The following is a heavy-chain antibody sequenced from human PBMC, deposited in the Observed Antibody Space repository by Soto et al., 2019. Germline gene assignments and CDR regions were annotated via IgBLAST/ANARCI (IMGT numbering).Heavy chain of an antibody. CDR3: ARGWIGVYYSSGMDA. D-gene: IGHD5-12*01. CDR2: SNAGNGST. V-gene: IGHV1-3*02. CDR1: GYTFTSYG. Sequence: ATVKVSCKSSGYTFTSYGISWVRQAPGQRLEWMGWSNAGNGSTKYSQEFQGRVTITRDTSASTAYMELSSLRSEDMAVYYCARGWIGVYYSSGMDAWCQGTTVTVSS. J-gene: IGHJ6*02.